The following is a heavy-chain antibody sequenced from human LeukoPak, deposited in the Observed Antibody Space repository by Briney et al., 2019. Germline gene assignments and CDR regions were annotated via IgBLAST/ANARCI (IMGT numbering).Heavy chain of an antibody. Sequence: GGSLRLSCAASGFTFSSYGMSWVRQAPGKGLEWVSAISGSGGSTYYADSVKGRFTISRDNSKNTLYLQMNSLIAEDTAVYYCAKVVDRAAAGIPYYFDYWGQGTLVTVSS. J-gene: IGHJ4*02. D-gene: IGHD6-13*01. CDR2: ISGSGGST. V-gene: IGHV3-23*01. CDR3: AKVVDRAAAGIPYYFDY. CDR1: GFTFSSYG.